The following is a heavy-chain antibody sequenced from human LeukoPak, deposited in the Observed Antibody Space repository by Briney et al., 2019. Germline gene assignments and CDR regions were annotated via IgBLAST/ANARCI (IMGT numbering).Heavy chain of an antibody. CDR2: IYYSGST. V-gene: IGHV4-59*01. D-gene: IGHD6-13*01. J-gene: IGHJ6*03. CDR1: GGSISSYY. Sequence: SETLSLTCTVSGGSISSYYWSWIRQPPGKGLEWLGYIYYSGSTNYNPSLKSRVTISVDTSKNQFSLKLSSVTAADTAVYYCARVGYSSSWYSGPTYYYYMDVWGKGTTVTISS. CDR3: ARVGYSSSWYSGPTYYYYMDV.